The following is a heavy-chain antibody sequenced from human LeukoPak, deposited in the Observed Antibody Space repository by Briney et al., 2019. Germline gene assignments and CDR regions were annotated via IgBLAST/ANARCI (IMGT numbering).Heavy chain of an antibody. CDR2: ISSSSSNYI. CDR3: AKDDACLQYDD. D-gene: IGHD3-16*01. CDR1: GFSLSSYS. Sequence: GGSLRLSSPLSGFSLSSYSMNWVRQAPGKGLEWVSSISSSSSNYIYYADSVKGRFTISRDNAKNSLYLQMNSLRAEDTAVYYCAKDDACLQYDDWGQGTLVTVSS. V-gene: IGHV3-21*01. J-gene: IGHJ4*02.